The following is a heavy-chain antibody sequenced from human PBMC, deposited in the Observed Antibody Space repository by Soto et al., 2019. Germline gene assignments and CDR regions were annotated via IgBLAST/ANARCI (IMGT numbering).Heavy chain of an antibody. CDR3: ARHDGFSSGWIFDY. CDR1: GGPITRRTYS. J-gene: IGHJ4*01. Sequence: QMQLQESGPGLVKPSETLSLTCAVSGGPITRRTYSWGWIRQPPGKTLEWIGTIYYHGNTYSNPSPKSRVTISVDTSNNQLSLKLRSVTAADTAVYYCARHDGFSSGWIFDYWGHGTLVTVSS. D-gene: IGHD6-19*01. V-gene: IGHV4-39*01. CDR2: IYYHGNT.